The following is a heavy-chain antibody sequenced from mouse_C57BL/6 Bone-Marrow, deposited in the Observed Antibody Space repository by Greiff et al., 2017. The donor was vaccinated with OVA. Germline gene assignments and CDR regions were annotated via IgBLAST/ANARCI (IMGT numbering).Heavy chain of an antibody. D-gene: IGHD2-4*01. J-gene: IGHJ1*03. CDR1: GYAFSSSW. V-gene: IGHV1-82*01. Sequence: VQLQQSGPELVKPGASVKISCKASGYAFSSSWMNWVKQRPGKGLEWIGRIYPGDGGTNYNGKFKGKATLTADKSSSPAYMQLSSLTSEDSAVYFCARANDYPRYWYVDDWGTGTTVTVSS. CDR3: ARANDYPRYWYVDD. CDR2: IYPGDGGT.